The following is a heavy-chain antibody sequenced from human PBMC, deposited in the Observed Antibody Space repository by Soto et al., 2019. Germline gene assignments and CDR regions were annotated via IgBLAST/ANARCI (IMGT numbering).Heavy chain of an antibody. V-gene: IGHV4-59*01. Sequence: SETLSLTCTVSGGSISSYYWSWIRQPPGKGLEWIGYIYYSGSTNYNPSLKSRVTISVDTSKNQFSLKLSSVTAADTAVYYCARVSCSSTSCYDYYFDYWGQGTLVTVSS. CDR2: IYYSGST. CDR1: GGSISSYY. CDR3: ARVSCSSTSCYDYYFDY. D-gene: IGHD2-2*01. J-gene: IGHJ4*02.